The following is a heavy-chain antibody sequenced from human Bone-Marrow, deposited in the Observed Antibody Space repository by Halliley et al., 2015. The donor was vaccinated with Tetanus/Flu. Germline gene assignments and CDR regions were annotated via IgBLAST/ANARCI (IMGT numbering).Heavy chain of an antibody. J-gene: IGHJ4*02. CDR3: ARLGAPQWGTFDY. Sequence: MGIIHPGDSATRYSPSFQGHVTFSADKSGTTAYLQWTSLTASDNAMYYCARLGAPQWGTFDYWGQGTLVTVSS. V-gene: IGHV5-51*01. CDR2: IHPGDSAT. D-gene: IGHD2-8*01.